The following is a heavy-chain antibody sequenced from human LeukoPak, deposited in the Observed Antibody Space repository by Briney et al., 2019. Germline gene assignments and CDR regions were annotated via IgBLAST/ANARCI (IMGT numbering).Heavy chain of an antibody. V-gene: IGHV3-43*02. Sequence: GGSLRLSCTASGFIASSNYMSWVRQAPGKGLEWVSLISGDGGSTYYADSVKGRFTISRDNSKNSLYLQMNSLRTEDTALYYCAKDLELTRYYYYGMDVWGQGTTVTVSS. CDR1: GFIASSNY. D-gene: IGHD1-26*01. CDR2: ISGDGGST. J-gene: IGHJ6*02. CDR3: AKDLELTRYYYYGMDV.